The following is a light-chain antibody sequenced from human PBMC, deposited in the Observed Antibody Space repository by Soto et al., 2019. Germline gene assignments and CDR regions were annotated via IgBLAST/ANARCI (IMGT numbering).Light chain of an antibody. CDR2: AAS. Sequence: DIQMTQSPSSLSASVGDRVTITCRASQSINSNLNWYQQKPGKAPKVLIYAASSLQSGVPSRFSGSGFGTDFTFTISSLQPEDFATYLCQQSYSSPLTFGGGTKVDIK. CDR1: QSINSN. V-gene: IGKV1-39*01. J-gene: IGKJ4*01. CDR3: QQSYSSPLT.